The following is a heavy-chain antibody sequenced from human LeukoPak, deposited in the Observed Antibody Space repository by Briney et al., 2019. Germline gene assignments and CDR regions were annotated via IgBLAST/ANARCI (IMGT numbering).Heavy chain of an antibody. J-gene: IGHJ4*02. CDR1: GGSISSYY. V-gene: IGHV4-59*01. Sequence: SETLSLTCTVSGGSISSYYWSWIRQPPGKGLEWIGYIYYSGTTNYNPSLKSRVTISVDTSKNQYSLKLSSVTAADTAVYYCARGVYIAAAQYGYWGQGTLVTVSS. D-gene: IGHD6-13*01. CDR2: IYYSGTT. CDR3: ARGVYIAAAQYGY.